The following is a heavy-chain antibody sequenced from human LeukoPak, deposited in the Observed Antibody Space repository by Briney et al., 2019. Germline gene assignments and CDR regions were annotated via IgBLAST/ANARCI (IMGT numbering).Heavy chain of an antibody. V-gene: IGHV4-30-4*01. D-gene: IGHD3-16*01. Sequence: SETLSLTCTVSGGSISSGDYYWGWVRQPPGKGLEWIGYMYYSGSTYYNPSLKSRVTISRNTSKNQFSLKLSSVTAADTAAYYCARVTGGGYGMDVWGQGTTVIVSS. J-gene: IGHJ6*02. CDR3: ARVTGGGYGMDV. CDR2: MYYSGST. CDR1: GGSISSGDYY.